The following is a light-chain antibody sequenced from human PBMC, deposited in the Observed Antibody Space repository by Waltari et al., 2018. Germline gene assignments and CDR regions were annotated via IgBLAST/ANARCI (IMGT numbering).Light chain of an antibody. CDR3: CSYAGNYVWV. CDR1: SSDIGRYDL. CDR2: DVS. J-gene: IGLJ3*02. Sequence: QSALTQPAAVSGSPGPSVTISCIGASSDIGRYDLVSWYQQHPGNAPKLVISDVSKRPSGVSDRFSGSKSGDTASLTISGLQFEDEADYYCCSYAGNYVWVFGGGTRLTVL. V-gene: IGLV2-23*02.